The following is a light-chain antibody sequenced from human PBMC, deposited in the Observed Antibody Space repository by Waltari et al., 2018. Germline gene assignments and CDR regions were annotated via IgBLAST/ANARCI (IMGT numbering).Light chain of an antibody. V-gene: IGLV3-25*03. CDR1: ALPTQY. CDR3: QSADSSGTYV. Sequence: SYELTQPPSVSVSPGQTARITCSGDALPTQYAYWYQQKPGQAPVLVKYKDSERPSWNPVRFSGSSSGKTVTLTISGVQAEDEADYYCQSADSSGTYVFGTGTKVTVL. J-gene: IGLJ1*01. CDR2: KDS.